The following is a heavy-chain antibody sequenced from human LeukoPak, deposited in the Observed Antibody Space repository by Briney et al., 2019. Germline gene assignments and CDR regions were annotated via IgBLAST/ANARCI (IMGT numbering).Heavy chain of an antibody. Sequence: GESLKISCKGSGYSFTSYWIGWVRQMPGKGLEWMGIIYPGDSDTRYSPSFQGQVTVSADKSISTAYLQWSSLKASDTAMYYCARHPDSSSPGFDAFDIWGQGTMVTVSS. CDR1: GYSFTSYW. CDR3: ARHPDSSSPGFDAFDI. J-gene: IGHJ3*02. CDR2: IYPGDSDT. V-gene: IGHV5-51*01. D-gene: IGHD6-6*01.